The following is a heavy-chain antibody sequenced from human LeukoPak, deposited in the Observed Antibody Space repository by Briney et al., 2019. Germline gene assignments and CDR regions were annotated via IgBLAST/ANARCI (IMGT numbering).Heavy chain of an antibody. J-gene: IGHJ3*02. CDR3: ARDPENGALDS. Sequence: GGALRLYCGACGFGYKSCCMSWLRQSPEKGREGVADIAPTGGAIVYVDSVKGRFTISRDNAKSTVYLQMSGLRAEDSAAYYCARDPENGALDSWGQAWIVTVSS. CDR2: IAPTGGAI. CDR1: GFGYKSCC. D-gene: IGHD1-1*01. V-gene: IGHV3-7*01.